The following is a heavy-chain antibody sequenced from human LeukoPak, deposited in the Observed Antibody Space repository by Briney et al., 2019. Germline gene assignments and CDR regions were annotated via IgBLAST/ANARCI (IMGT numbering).Heavy chain of an antibody. D-gene: IGHD3-10*02. J-gene: IGHJ3*02. V-gene: IGHV3-74*01. Sequence: QTGGSLRLSCAATGFTFSTYWMHWVRQVPGKGLVWVSRINSDGRITGYADSVKGRLTISRDNAKNTLYLQMNSLRVEDTAVYYCGSPRTFSGRNVLDMWGQGTTVTVSS. CDR1: GFTFSTYW. CDR3: GSPRTFSGRNVLDM. CDR2: INSDGRIT.